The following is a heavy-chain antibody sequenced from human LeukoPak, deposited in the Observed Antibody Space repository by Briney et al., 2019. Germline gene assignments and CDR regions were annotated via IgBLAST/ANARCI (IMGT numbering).Heavy chain of an antibody. Sequence: SETLSLTCTVSGGSISRYYWSWIRQPAGKGLEWIGSIYYSGSTYYNPSLQSRVTISVDTSKNQFSLKLNSVTAADTAVYYCASFYCSGGSCYQYFSYYYMDVWGKGTTVTISS. CDR2: IYYSGST. V-gene: IGHV4-59*05. J-gene: IGHJ6*03. CDR3: ASFYCSGGSCYQYFSYYYMDV. D-gene: IGHD2-15*01. CDR1: GGSISRYY.